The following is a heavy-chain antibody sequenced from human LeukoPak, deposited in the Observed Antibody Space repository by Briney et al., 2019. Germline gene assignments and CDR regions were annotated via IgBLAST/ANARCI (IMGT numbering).Heavy chain of an antibody. CDR3: ARGSVTYYYYMDV. CDR2: IYTSGST. J-gene: IGHJ6*03. D-gene: IGHD4-11*01. V-gene: IGHV4-61*02. Sequence: PSETLSLTCTVSGGSISSGSYYWSWIRQPAGKGLEWIGRIYTSGSTDYNPSLKSRVTISVDTSKNQFSLKLSSVTAADTAVYYCARGSVTYYYYMDVWGKGTTVTVSS. CDR1: GGSISSGSYY.